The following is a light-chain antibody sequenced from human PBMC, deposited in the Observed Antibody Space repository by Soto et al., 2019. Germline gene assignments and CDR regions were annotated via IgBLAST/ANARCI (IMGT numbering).Light chain of an antibody. CDR2: GAS. V-gene: IGKV3-15*01. J-gene: IGKJ1*01. Sequence: EIVMTQSPATLSVSPGERATLSCRASQSVSSNLAWDQQKPGQAPRLLIYGASTRATGIPARFSGSGSGTESSITIRSVQSEDFAVYYCQQDNNWPPMAFGQGTKVYIK. CDR1: QSVSSN. CDR3: QQDNNWPPMA.